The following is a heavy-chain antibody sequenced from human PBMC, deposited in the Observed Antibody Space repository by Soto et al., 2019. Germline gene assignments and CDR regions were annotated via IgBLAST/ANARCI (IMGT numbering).Heavy chain of an antibody. V-gene: IGHV4-34*01. CDR2: INHSGST. CDR1: GGSFSGYY. CDR3: ARGETIQLWFHGIYYFDY. J-gene: IGHJ4*02. Sequence: SETLSLTCAVYGGSFSGYYWSWIRQPPGKGLEWIGEINHSGSTNYNPSLKSRVTISVDTSKNQFSLKLSSVTAADTAVYYCARGETIQLWFHGIYYFDYWGQGTLVTVSS. D-gene: IGHD5-18*01.